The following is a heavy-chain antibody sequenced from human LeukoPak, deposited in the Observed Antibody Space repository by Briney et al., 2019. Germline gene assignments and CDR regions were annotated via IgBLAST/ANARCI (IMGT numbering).Heavy chain of an antibody. CDR3: ARSANSGSYT. J-gene: IGHJ5*02. CDR1: GYTFTSYD. Sequence: ASVKVSCKASGYTFTSYDINWVRQATGQGLEWMGWMNPNSGNTVYAQKFQGRVTITRTTSISTAYMELSSLRSEDTAVYYCARSANSGSYTWGQGTLVTVSS. D-gene: IGHD1-26*01. CDR2: MNPNSGNT. V-gene: IGHV1-8*03.